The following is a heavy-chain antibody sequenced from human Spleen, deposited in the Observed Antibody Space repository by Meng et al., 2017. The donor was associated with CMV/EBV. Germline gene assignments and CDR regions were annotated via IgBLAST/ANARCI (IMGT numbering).Heavy chain of an antibody. D-gene: IGHD3-10*01. V-gene: IGHV5-51*01. CDR3: AITMIRGVSNFYNMDV. J-gene: IGHJ6*02. CDR2: IYPGDSDT. CDR1: GYIFTNYW. Sequence: KVSCKGSGYIFTNYWIGWVRHMPGKGLEWMGIIYPGDSDTRYSPSFLVQVTISADKSISTAYLQWSRLKASDTAMYYCAITMIRGVSNFYNMDVWGQGTTVTVSS.